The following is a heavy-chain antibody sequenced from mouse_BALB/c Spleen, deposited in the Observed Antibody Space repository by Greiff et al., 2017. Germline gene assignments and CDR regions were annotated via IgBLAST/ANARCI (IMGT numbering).Heavy chain of an antibody. V-gene: IGHV1-15*01. D-gene: IGHD1-1*01. CDR3: TRCYGSSRDYFDY. CDR2: IDPETGGT. J-gene: IGHJ2*01. CDR1: GYTFTDYE. Sequence: QVQLQQSGAELVRPGASVTLSCKASGYTFTDYEMHWVKQTPVHGLEWIGAIDPETGGTASNQKFKGKATLTADKSSSPAYMELRSLTSEDSAVYYCTRCYGSSRDYFDYWGQGTTLTVSS.